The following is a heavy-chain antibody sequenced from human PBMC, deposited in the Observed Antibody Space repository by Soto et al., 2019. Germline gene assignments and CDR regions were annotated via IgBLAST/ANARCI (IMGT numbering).Heavy chain of an antibody. CDR1: GYTFTSYA. V-gene: IGHV1-3*01. D-gene: IGHD6-13*01. J-gene: IGHJ6*02. CDR3: ARIQLVNYYYGMDV. Sequence: ASVKVSCKASGYTFTSYAMHWVRQAPGQRLEWMGWINAGNGNTKYSQKFQGRVTITRDTSASTAYMELSSLRSEDTAVYYCARIQLVNYYYGMDVWGQGTKVTVSS. CDR2: INAGNGNT.